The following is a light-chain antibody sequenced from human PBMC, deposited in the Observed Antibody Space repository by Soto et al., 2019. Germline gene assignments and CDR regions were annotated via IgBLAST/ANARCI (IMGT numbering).Light chain of an antibody. CDR2: EVS. J-gene: IGLJ2*01. CDR1: SSDVGGYTY. V-gene: IGLV2-14*01. CDR3: SSYATSSTYVV. Sequence: QSVLTQPASVSGSPGQSITISCTGTSSDVGGYTYVSWYQQHPGKAPKLIINEVSNRPSGVSNRFSGSKSGNTASLTISGLQAEDEAEYFCSSYATSSTYVVFGGGTKLTVL.